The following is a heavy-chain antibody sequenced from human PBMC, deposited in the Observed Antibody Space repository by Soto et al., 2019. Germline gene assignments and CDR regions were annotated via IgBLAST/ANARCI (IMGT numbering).Heavy chain of an antibody. D-gene: IGHD6-19*01. CDR3: ARYTPAVAGPTHPFDY. CDR1: GGSFSGYY. V-gene: IGHV4-34*01. Sequence: SETLSLTCAVYGGSFSGYYWSWIRQPPGKGLEWIGEINHSGSTNYNPSLKSRVTISVDTSKNQFSLKLSSVTAADTAVYYCARYTPAVAGPTHPFDYWGQGTLVTVSS. CDR2: INHSGST. J-gene: IGHJ4*02.